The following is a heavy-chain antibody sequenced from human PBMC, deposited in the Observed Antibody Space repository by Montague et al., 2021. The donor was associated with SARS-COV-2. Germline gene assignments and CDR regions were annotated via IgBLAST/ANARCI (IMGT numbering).Heavy chain of an antibody. V-gene: IGHV4-59*01. CDR1: SGSISDYY. CDR2: ISHSGST. J-gene: IGHJ4*02. Sequence: SETLSLTCSVSSGSISDYYWSWIRQPPGEGLEWIGYISHSGSTNYNPSHKSRVTMSLDMSKNDFSLALNSVTAADTAVYFCARVKKDGFNWGLDYWGQGTLVTVSS. CDR3: ARVKKDGFNWGLDY. D-gene: IGHD5-24*01.